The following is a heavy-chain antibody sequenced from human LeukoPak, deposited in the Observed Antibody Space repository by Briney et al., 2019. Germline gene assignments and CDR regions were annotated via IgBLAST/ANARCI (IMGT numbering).Heavy chain of an antibody. CDR1: GFTFSSYG. V-gene: IGHV3-30*18. J-gene: IGHJ4*02. CDR3: AKDKGREGDY. Sequence: GGSLRLSCAASGFTFSSYGMHWVRQAPGKGLEWVAVISADGIDKYYADSVKGRFTISRDNSKNTLYLQMSSLRPEDTAVYYCAKDKGREGDYWGQGNLVTVSS. CDR2: ISADGIDK.